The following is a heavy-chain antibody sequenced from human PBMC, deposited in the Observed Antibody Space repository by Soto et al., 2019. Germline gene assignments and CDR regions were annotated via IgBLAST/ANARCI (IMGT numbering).Heavy chain of an antibody. Sequence: QVQLVESGGGVVQPGGSLRLSCVASGFTLRTSGMHWVRQAPSKGLEWVAVISHDGSNQFYAESVKGRFTISRDKSKNMLYLEMKGLRADESAVYFCAKESGAAFDYGGEGTVVTVSS. CDR1: GFTLRTSG. D-gene: IGHD6-25*01. J-gene: IGHJ4*02. CDR2: ISHDGSNQ. CDR3: AKESGAAFDY. V-gene: IGHV3-30*18.